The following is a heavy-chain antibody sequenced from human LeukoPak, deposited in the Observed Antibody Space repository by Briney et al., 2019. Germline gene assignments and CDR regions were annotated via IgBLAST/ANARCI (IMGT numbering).Heavy chain of an antibody. J-gene: IGHJ4*02. CDR3: ARYVVSGSGKFYFDY. CDR2: INYGGTT. V-gene: IGHV4-39*01. Sequence: KPSETLSLTCTVSGGSISSSNYYWSWIRQPPGRELEWIASINYGGTTYYNPSLKSRVTISVDTSKNHFSLRLSSVTAADTAVYLCARYVVSGSGKFYFDYWGQGSLVTVSS. CDR1: GGSISSSNYY. D-gene: IGHD3-10*01.